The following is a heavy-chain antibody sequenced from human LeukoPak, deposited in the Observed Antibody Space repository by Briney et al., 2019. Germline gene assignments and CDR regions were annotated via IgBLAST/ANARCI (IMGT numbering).Heavy chain of an antibody. CDR2: IIPIFGTA. V-gene: IGHV1-69*13. CDR3: ARVLYYDFWSGYTQMDY. CDR1: GGTFSSYA. D-gene: IGHD3-3*01. J-gene: IGHJ4*02. Sequence: SVKVSCKASGGTFSSYAISWVRQAPGQGLEWMGGIIPIFGTANYAQKFQGRVTITADESTSTAYMELSSLRSEDTAVYYCARVLYYDFWSGYTQMDYWGQGTLVTVSS.